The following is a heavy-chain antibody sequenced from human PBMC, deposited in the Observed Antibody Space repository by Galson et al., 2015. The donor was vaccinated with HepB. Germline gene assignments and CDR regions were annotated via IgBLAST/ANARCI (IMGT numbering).Heavy chain of an antibody. D-gene: IGHD3-22*01. CDR3: AKSPLRGDSYYYYYGMDV. J-gene: IGHJ6*02. V-gene: IGHV1-18*01. Sequence: ISWVRQAPGQGLEWMGWISAYNGNTNYAQKLQGRVTMTTDTSTSTAYMELRSLRSDDTAVYYCAKSPLRGDSYYYYYGMDVWGQGTTVTVSS. CDR2: ISAYNGNT.